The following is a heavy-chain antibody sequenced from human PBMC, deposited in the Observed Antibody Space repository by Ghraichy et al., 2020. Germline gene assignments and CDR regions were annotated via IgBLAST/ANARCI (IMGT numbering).Heavy chain of an antibody. V-gene: IGHV3-53*04. Sequence: GGSLRLSCAASGFTVSSNYMSWVRQAPGKGLEWVSVIYDGGSTYYADSVKGRFTITRHNSKNTLYLQMNSLRAEDTALYYCAKVKDYYGSGSYVDYWGQGTLVTVSS. D-gene: IGHD3-10*01. CDR3: AKVKDYYGSGSYVDY. J-gene: IGHJ4*02. CDR1: GFTVSSNY. CDR2: IYDGGST.